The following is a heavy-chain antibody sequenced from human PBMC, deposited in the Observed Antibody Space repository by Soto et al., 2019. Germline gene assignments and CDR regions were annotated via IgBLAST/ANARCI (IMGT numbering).Heavy chain of an antibody. Sequence: QVHLVPACAEVQKPGSSVNVSCRASGGTFNRYSICWDLQAPGQGLEWMGRIIPMFGITNYAQKFQGRVIITADKSANTAYMEVSGLRSEDKAMYFCATCYEGDCTTIYCYWDFDYWRQGVLV. D-gene: IGHD2-8*01. CDR2: IIPMFGIT. J-gene: IGHJ4*02. CDR1: GGTFNRYS. CDR3: ATCYEGDCTTIYCYWDFDY. V-gene: IGHV1-69*02.